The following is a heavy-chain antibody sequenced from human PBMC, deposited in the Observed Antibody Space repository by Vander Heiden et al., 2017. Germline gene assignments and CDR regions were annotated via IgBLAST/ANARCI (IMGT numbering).Heavy chain of an antibody. Sequence: CAASGFTFDDYAMHWVRQAPGKGLEWVSGISWNSGSRGYADSVKGRFTISRDNAKNSLYLQMNSLRAEDTALYYCAKDGGGDYVFDYWGQGTLVTVSS. CDR2: ISWNSGSR. J-gene: IGHJ4*02. CDR1: GFTFDDYA. V-gene: IGHV3-9*01. CDR3: AKDGGGDYVFDY. D-gene: IGHD4-17*01.